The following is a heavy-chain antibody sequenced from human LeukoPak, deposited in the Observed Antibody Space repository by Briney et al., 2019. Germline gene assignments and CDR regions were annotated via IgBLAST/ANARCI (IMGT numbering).Heavy chain of an antibody. CDR1: GYTFTSYG. Sequence: GASVKVSCKASGYTFTSYGISWVRQAPGQGLEWMGIINPSGGSTSYAQKFQGRVTMTRDTSTSTVYMELSSLRSEDTAVYYCAREYDSSGYLRIGFDYWGQGTLVTVSS. J-gene: IGHJ4*02. CDR3: AREYDSSGYLRIGFDY. D-gene: IGHD3-22*01. V-gene: IGHV1-46*01. CDR2: INPSGGST.